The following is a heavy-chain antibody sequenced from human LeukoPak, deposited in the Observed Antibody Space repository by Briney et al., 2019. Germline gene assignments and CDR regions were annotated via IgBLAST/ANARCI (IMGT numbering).Heavy chain of an antibody. CDR2: IYYSGST. CDR1: GGSINSGSYY. CDR3: ARDLRATKATFGN. Sequence: PSETLSLTCTVSGGSINSGSYYWSWIRQTPGKVLGWIGHIYYSGSTNYNPSLKSRVTISQDTSKNQFSLKLTSVTAADTAVYYCARDLRATKATFGNWGQGTLVTVSS. V-gene: IGHV4-61*01. J-gene: IGHJ4*02. D-gene: IGHD5-12*01.